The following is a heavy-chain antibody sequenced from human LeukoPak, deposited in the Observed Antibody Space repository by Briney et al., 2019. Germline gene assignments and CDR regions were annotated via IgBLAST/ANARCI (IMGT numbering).Heavy chain of an antibody. Sequence: ASVKVSCKASGYTSTSYGISWVRQAPGQGLEWMGWISAYNGNTNYAQKFQGRVTMTRDMSTSTVYMELSSLRSEDTAVYYCAKSIGGVSLYFDYWGQGTLVTVSS. CDR3: AKSIGGVSLYFDY. CDR1: GYTSTSYG. CDR2: ISAYNGNT. D-gene: IGHD1-26*01. V-gene: IGHV1-18*01. J-gene: IGHJ4*02.